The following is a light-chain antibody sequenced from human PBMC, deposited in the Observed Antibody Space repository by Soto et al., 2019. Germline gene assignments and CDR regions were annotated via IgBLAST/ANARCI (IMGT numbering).Light chain of an antibody. CDR1: SSNIGAGYD. Sequence: QSVLTQPPSVSGAPGQRVTISCTGSSSNIGAGYDVHWYQQLPGTAPKLLIYGNINRPSGLPDRFSGSKSGTSASLAITGLQAEDEADYYCQSYDSTLSGVVFGGGTKLTVL. J-gene: IGLJ3*02. CDR3: QSYDSTLSGVV. V-gene: IGLV1-40*01. CDR2: GNI.